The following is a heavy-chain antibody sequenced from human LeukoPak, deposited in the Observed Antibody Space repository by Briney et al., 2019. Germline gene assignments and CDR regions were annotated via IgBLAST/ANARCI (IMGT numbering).Heavy chain of an antibody. D-gene: IGHD2-21*02. J-gene: IGHJ4*02. V-gene: IGHV4-59*08. CDR3: ARHLRGVMTCFDY. CDR2: IYYSGST. Sequence: SETLSLTCTVSGGSISSYWSWIRQPPGKGLEWIGYIYYSGSTNYNPSLKSRVTISVDTSKNQLSLNLNYVTAADTAVYYCARHLRGVMTCFDYWGQGALVTVSS. CDR1: GGSISSY.